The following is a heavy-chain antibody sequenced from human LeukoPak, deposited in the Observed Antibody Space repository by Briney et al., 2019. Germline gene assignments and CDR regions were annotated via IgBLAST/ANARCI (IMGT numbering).Heavy chain of an antibody. CDR3: ARGPADSLAD. V-gene: IGHV4-59*11. J-gene: IGHJ4*02. Sequence: SETLSLTCTVSGGSISSHYWSWIRQPPGKGLEWIGYIYYSGSTNYNPSLKSRVTISVDTSKNQFSLKLSSVTAADTAVYYCARGPADSLADWGQGTLVTVSS. D-gene: IGHD2-21*01. CDR2: IYYSGST. CDR1: GGSISSHY.